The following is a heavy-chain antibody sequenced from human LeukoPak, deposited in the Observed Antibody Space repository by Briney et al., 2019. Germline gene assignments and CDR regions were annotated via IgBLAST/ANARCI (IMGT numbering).Heavy chain of an antibody. CDR1: GGSISSYY. J-gene: IGHJ4*02. Sequence: SETLSLTCTVSGGSISSYYWSWIRQPPGKGLEWIGYINYSGSTNYNPSLKSRVTISVDTSKNQFSLKLSSVTAADTAVYYCARVMDSSSSSGDYWGQGTLVTVSS. V-gene: IGHV4-59*01. D-gene: IGHD6-6*01. CDR3: ARVMDSSSSSGDY. CDR2: INYSGST.